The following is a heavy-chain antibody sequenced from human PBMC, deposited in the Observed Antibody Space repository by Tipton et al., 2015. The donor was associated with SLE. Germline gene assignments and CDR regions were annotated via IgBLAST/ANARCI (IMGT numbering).Heavy chain of an antibody. J-gene: IGHJ6*02. V-gene: IGHV1-18*04. D-gene: IGHD6-13*01. CDR1: GYTFTSYG. CDR3: ARSECSSWEGYYYGMDG. CDR2: NSAYNGNT. Sequence: QVQLVQSGAEVKKPGASVKVSCKASGYTFTSYGISWVRQAPGQGLEWMGWNSAYNGNTNYAQKLQGRVTMTTDTSTSTAYMELSSLRSEDTAVYYCARSECSSWEGYYYGMDGWGQGTTFTVSS.